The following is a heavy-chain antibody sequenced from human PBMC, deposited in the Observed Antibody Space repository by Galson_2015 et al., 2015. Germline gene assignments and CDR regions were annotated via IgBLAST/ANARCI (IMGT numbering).Heavy chain of an antibody. Sequence: SLRLSCAASGFTFSRSAMSWVRQAPGKGLDWVSSISSSGGSTYYADSVKGRFTISRDNSENTLYLQMNSLRADDTAVYYCAQVGDNGDYYISVWGKGTTVTVSS. CDR1: GFTFSRSA. J-gene: IGHJ6*03. CDR3: AQVGDNGDYYISV. V-gene: IGHV3-23*01. D-gene: IGHD3-3*01. CDR2: ISSSGGST.